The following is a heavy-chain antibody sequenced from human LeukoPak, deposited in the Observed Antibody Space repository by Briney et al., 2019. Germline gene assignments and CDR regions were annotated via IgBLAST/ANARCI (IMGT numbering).Heavy chain of an antibody. Sequence: GGSLRLSCAASGFTFTSYSMNWVRQAPGKGLEWVSTISGGGGSTYYADSVKGRFTISRDNSKNTLYLQVNSLRAEDTAVYYCAKGGKWDVTPFDYWGQGTLVCVSS. D-gene: IGHD1-26*01. V-gene: IGHV3-23*01. CDR1: GFTFTSYS. CDR3: AKGGKWDVTPFDY. J-gene: IGHJ4*02. CDR2: ISGGGGST.